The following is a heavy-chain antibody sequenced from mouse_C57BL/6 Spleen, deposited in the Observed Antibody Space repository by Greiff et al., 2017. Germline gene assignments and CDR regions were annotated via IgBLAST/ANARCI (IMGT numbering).Heavy chain of an antibody. CDR2: INPSNGGT. V-gene: IGHV1-53*01. CDR1: GYTFTSYW. D-gene: IGHD3-2*02. J-gene: IGHJ3*01. CDR3: ARSRAAQAPWFAY. Sequence: VQLQQPGTELVKPGASVKLSCKASGYTFTSYWMHWVKQRPGQGLEWIGNINPSNGGTNYNEKFKSKATLTVDKSSSTAYMQLSSLTPEDSAVYYCARSRAAQAPWFAYWGQGTLVTVSA.